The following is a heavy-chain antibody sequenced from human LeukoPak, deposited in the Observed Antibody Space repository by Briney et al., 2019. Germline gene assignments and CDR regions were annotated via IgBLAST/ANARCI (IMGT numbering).Heavy chain of an antibody. D-gene: IGHD3-22*01. Sequence: PGGSLRLSCAASGFTFSSYAMHWVRQAPGKGLEWVAVISYDGNNKYYADSVKGRFTISRDNSKNTLYLQMNSLRAEDTAVYYCAKDLGTYYDSSGERQHWGQGTLVTVSS. CDR1: GFTFSSYA. J-gene: IGHJ1*01. CDR3: AKDLGTYYDSSGERQH. V-gene: IGHV3-30-3*01. CDR2: ISYDGNNK.